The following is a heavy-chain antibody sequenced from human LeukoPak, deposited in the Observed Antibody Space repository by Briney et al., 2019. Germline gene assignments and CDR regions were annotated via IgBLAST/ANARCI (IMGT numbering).Heavy chain of an antibody. V-gene: IGHV4-59*12. CDR3: ARAAIYGYFDY. CDR1: GGSISSYY. D-gene: IGHD4-17*01. Sequence: SETLSLTRTVSGGSISSYYWSWIRQPPGKGLEWIGYIYYSGSTYYNPSLKSRVTISVDTSKNQFSLKLSSVTAADTAVYYCARAAIYGYFDYWGQGTLVTVSS. CDR2: IYYSGST. J-gene: IGHJ4*02.